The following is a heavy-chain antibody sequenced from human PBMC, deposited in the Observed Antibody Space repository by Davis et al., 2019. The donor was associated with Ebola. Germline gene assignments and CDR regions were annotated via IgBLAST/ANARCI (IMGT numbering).Heavy chain of an antibody. V-gene: IGHV3-23*01. CDR2: ISGSGGST. J-gene: IGHJ6*02. D-gene: IGHD4-11*01. CDR1: GFTFSSYA. Sequence: PGGSLRLSCAASGFTFSSYAMSWVRQAPGKGLGWVSAISGSGGSTYYADSVKGRFTISRDNSKNTLYLQMNSLRAEDTAVYYCAREKLASNYGYGMDVWGQGTTVTVSS. CDR3: AREKLASNYGYGMDV.